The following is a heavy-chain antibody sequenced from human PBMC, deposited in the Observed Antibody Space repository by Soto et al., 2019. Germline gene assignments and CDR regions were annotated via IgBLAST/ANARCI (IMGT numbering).Heavy chain of an antibody. V-gene: IGHV3-23*01. J-gene: IGHJ4*02. CDR1: GFSFGTYA. CDR2: ISGGIGST. D-gene: IGHD1-26*01. CDR3: AKGAERYFDY. Sequence: GGSLRLSFVASGFSFGTYAMTWVRQVPVKGLEWVSTISGGIGSTFYADSVKGRFTISRDISKKMLFLHMNGLRGEETGTYYCAKGAERYFDYSGRGTLLPLSS.